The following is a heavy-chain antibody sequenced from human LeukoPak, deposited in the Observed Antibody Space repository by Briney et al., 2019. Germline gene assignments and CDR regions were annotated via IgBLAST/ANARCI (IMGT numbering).Heavy chain of an antibody. D-gene: IGHD2-15*01. V-gene: IGHV1-69*04. CDR1: GGTFSSYT. CDR2: IIPILGIA. J-gene: IGHJ5*02. Sequence: SVKVSCKASGGTFSSYTISWVRQAPGQGLEWMGRIIPILGIANYAQKFQGRVTITADKSTSTAYMELSSLRSEDTAVYYCARDAYCSGGSCYGNNWFDPWGQGTLVTVSS. CDR3: ARDAYCSGGSCYGNNWFDP.